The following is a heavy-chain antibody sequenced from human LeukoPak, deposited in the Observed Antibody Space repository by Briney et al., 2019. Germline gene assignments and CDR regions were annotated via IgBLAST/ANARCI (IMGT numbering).Heavy chain of an antibody. CDR3: AAGSDY. CDR1: GFTFSSYG. CDR2: IIASGGST. D-gene: IGHD1-26*01. Sequence: GGTLRLSCAAAGFTFSSYGISWVRQAPGKGLEWVSAIIASGGSTYYAGSVKGRFTISRDNSKNTLYLQMNSLRAEDTAVYYCAAGSDYWGQGTLVTVS. J-gene: IGHJ4*02. V-gene: IGHV3-23*01.